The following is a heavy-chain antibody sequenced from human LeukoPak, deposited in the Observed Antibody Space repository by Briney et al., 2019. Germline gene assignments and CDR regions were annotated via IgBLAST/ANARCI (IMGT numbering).Heavy chain of an antibody. V-gene: IGHV3-30*02. Sequence: GGSLRLSCAASGFIFSTYGVHWVRQAPGKGLEWVAFIRYDGTNKYYADSVKGRFTISRDNSKNTPYLQMNSLRAEDTAVYYCARDEGFSGSYYPYYYGMDVWGQGTTVTVSS. CDR2: IRYDGTNK. CDR3: ARDEGFSGSYYPYYYGMDV. D-gene: IGHD1-26*01. CDR1: GFIFSTYG. J-gene: IGHJ6*02.